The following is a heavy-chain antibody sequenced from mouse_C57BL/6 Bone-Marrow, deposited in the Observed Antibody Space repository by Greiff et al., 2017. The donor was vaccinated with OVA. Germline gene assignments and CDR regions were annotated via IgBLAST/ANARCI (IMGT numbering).Heavy chain of an antibody. CDR3: AREDGTKVDY. CDR2: ISDGGSYT. V-gene: IGHV5-4*01. J-gene: IGHJ2*01. D-gene: IGHD2-14*01. Sequence: EVKLVESGGGLVKPGGSLKLSCAASGFTFSSYAMSWVRQTPEKRLEWVATISDGGSYTYYPDNVKGRFTISRDNAKNNLYLQMSHLKSEDTAMYYCAREDGTKVDYWGQGTTLTVSS. CDR1: GFTFSSYA.